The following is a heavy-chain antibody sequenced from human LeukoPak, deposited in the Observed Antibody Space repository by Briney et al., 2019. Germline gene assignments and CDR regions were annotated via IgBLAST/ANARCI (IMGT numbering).Heavy chain of an antibody. CDR3: ARHYYDSSGPAFDI. CDR2: IYHGGST. Sequence: SESLSLTCAVSGYSITSGYYRGWRRQPPGKGVGWGGSIYHGGSTNYNPSLKSRVTITVDTSKNQFSLELSSVTAADTAVYYCARHYYDSSGPAFDIWGQGTMVTVSS. J-gene: IGHJ3*02. V-gene: IGHV4-38-2*01. CDR1: GYSITSGYY. D-gene: IGHD3-22*01.